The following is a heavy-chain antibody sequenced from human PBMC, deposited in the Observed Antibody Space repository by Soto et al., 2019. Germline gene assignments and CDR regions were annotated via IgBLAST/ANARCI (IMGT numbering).Heavy chain of an antibody. CDR1: GFTFSSYA. CDR2: ISGSGGST. V-gene: IGHV3-23*01. J-gene: IGHJ6*02. D-gene: IGHD5-18*01. Sequence: PGGSLRLSCAASGFTFSSYAMSWVRQAPGKGLEWVSAISGSGGSTYYADSVKGRFTISRDNSKNTLYLQMNSLRAEDTAVYYCAKCGGGYSYGYNYYYYGMDVWGQGTTVTVSS. CDR3: AKCGGGYSYGYNYYYYGMDV.